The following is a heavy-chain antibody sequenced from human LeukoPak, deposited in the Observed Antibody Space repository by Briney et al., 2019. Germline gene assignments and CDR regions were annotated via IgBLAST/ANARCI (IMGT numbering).Heavy chain of an antibody. J-gene: IGHJ4*02. CDR2: IYYSGST. V-gene: IGHV4-59*01. CDR1: GGSISSYS. D-gene: IGHD6-19*01. CDR3: ARGTSSGLNDY. Sequence: SETLSLTCTVSGGSISSYSWSWIRQPPGKGLEWIGYIYYSGSTDYNPSLKSRVTISVDTSKNQFSLKLSSVTAADTAVYYCARGTSSGLNDYWGQGILVTVSS.